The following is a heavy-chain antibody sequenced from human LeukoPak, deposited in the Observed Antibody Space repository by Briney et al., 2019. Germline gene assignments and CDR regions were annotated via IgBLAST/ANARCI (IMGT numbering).Heavy chain of an antibody. D-gene: IGHD2-15*01. J-gene: IGHJ4*02. CDR3: ARAGSGGSCYYPD. V-gene: IGHV4-34*01. CDR1: GGSFSGYY. Sequence: SETLSLTCAVYGGSFSGYYWSWIRQPPGKGLEWIGEINHSGSTNYNPSLKSRVTISVDTSKNQFSLKLSSVTAADTAVYYCARAGSGGSCYYPDWGQGTLVTVSP. CDR2: INHSGST.